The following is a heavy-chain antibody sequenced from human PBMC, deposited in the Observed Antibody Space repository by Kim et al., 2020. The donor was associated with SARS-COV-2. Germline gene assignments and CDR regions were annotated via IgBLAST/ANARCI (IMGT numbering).Heavy chain of an antibody. J-gene: IGHJ4*02. V-gene: IGHV4-39*01. CDR3: ASPDYGGNGY. D-gene: IGHD4-17*01. CDR2: IYYSGST. Sequence: SETLSLTCTVSGGSISSSSYYWGWIRQPPGKGLESIGSIYYSGSTYYNPSLKSRVTISVDTSKNQFSLKLSSVTAADTAVYYCASPDYGGNGYWGQGTLVTVSS. CDR1: GGSISSSSYY.